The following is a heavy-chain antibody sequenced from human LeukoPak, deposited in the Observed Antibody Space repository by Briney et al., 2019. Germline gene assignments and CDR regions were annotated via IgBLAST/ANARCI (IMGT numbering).Heavy chain of an antibody. CDR2: ISNSGGST. CDR1: GFTISSYA. J-gene: IGHJ4*02. D-gene: IGHD1-1*01. CDR3: AKARGLQLFDN. V-gene: IGHV3-23*01. Sequence: GGSLRLSCAASGFTISSYAMSWVRQAPGKGLEWVSVISNSGGSTYYADSVKGRLTISRDNSKNMLFLQMNNLRAEDTAVYYCAKARGLQLFDNWGQGTLVTVSS.